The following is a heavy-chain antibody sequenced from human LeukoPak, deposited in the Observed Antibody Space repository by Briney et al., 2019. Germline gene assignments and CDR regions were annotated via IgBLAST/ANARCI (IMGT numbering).Heavy chain of an antibody. J-gene: IGHJ6*03. CDR3: ARDRTIHCSGGSCYSYYYYMDI. V-gene: IGHV1-46*01. D-gene: IGHD2-15*01. Sequence: GASVKVSCKASGYTITSYYMHWVRQAPGQGLEWMGIINPSGGSTSYAQKFQGRVTMTRDMSTSTVYMELSSLRSEDTAVYYCARDRTIHCSGGSCYSYYYYMDIWGKGTTVTVSS. CDR1: GYTITSYY. CDR2: INPSGGST.